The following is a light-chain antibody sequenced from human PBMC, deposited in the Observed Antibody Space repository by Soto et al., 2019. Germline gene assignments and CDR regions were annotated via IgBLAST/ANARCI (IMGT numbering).Light chain of an antibody. Sequence: EIVMTQSPVTLSVSPGERATLSCRASQSVSSDLAWYHQKPGQAPRLLIYDASSRATGIPDTFSGCGSGTDFTLTISRLEPEDFAVYDCQQFSSYPLTVGVGTKVDIK. V-gene: IGKV3-20*01. J-gene: IGKJ4*01. CDR2: DAS. CDR3: QQFSSYPLT. CDR1: QSVSSD.